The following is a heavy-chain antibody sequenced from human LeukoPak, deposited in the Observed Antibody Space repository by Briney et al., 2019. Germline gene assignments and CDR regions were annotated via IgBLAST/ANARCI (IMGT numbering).Heavy chain of an antibody. J-gene: IGHJ4*02. CDR2: MNPNSGNT. Sequence: ASVKVSCKSSGYTFTTYDINWVRQATGQGLEWMGWMNPNSGNTFYAQKFQGRVTMTRNTSISTAYMELSSLRSEDTAVYYCARGSVGGWYYFDYWGQGTLVTVSS. CDR3: ARGSVGGWYYFDY. V-gene: IGHV1-8*01. CDR1: GYTFTTYD. D-gene: IGHD6-19*01.